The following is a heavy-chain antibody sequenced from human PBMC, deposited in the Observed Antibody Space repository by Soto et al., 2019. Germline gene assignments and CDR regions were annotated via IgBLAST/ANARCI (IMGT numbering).Heavy chain of an antibody. J-gene: IGHJ4*02. CDR2: ISAYNGNT. Sequence: ASVKVSCKASGYTFTSYGISWVRQAPGQGLEWMGWISAYNGNTNYAQKLQGRVTMTTDTSTSTAYMELRSLRSDDTAVYYCARARPYDSSGYFPHWGQGTLVTVSS. D-gene: IGHD3-22*01. V-gene: IGHV1-18*01. CDR3: ARARPYDSSGYFPH. CDR1: GYTFTSYG.